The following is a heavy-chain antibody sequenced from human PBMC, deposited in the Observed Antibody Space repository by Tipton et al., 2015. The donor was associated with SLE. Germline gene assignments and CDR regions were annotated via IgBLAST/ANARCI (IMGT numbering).Heavy chain of an antibody. CDR3: ARAQSSGYWYDAFYI. D-gene: IGHD3-22*01. J-gene: IGHJ3*02. CDR1: GGSISSHY. Sequence: TLSLTCTVSGGSISSHYWSWIRQPPGKGLEWIGYIYYSGSTNYNPSLKSRVTISVDTSKNQFSLKLSSVTAADTAVYYCARAQSSGYWYDAFYIWSQGTMITVSS. V-gene: IGHV4-59*11. CDR2: IYYSGST.